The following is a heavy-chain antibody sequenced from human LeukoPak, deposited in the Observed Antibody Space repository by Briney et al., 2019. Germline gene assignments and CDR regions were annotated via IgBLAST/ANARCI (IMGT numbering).Heavy chain of an antibody. CDR2: IYTSGST. V-gene: IGHV4-4*07. CDR1: GGSINNYY. D-gene: IGHD5-18*01. CDR3: ARVAGYSYEVDY. J-gene: IGHJ4*02. Sequence: SETLSLTCDVSGGSINNYYWSWIRQPAGKGLEWIGRIYTSGSTNYNPSLKSRVTISVDTSKNQFSLKLSSVTAADTAVYYCARVAGYSYEVDYWGQGTLVTVSS.